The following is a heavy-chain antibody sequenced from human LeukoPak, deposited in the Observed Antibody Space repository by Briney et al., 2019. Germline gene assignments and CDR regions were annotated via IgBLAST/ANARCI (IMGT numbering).Heavy chain of an antibody. CDR1: GFTFSSYA. V-gene: IGHV3-30-3*01. CDR3: ASYTGGTVTTYGWFDP. Sequence: PGRSLRLSCAASGFTFSSYAMHWVRQAPGKGLEWVAVISCDGSNKYYADSVKGRFTISRDNSKNTLYLQTNSLRAEDTAVYYCASYTGGTVTTYGWFDPWGQGTLVTVSS. CDR2: ISCDGSNK. J-gene: IGHJ5*02. D-gene: IGHD4-11*01.